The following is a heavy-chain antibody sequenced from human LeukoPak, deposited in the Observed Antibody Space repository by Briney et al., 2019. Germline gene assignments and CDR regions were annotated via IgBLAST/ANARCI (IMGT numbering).Heavy chain of an antibody. CDR3: AKDEDYGDPA. J-gene: IGHJ5*02. CDR2: ISWNSGSI. CDR1: GFTFDDYA. D-gene: IGHD4-17*01. Sequence: PGRSLRLSRAASGFTFDDYAMHWVRQAPGKGLEWVSGISWNSGSIGYADSVKGRFTISRDNAKNSLYLQMNSLRAEDTALYYCAKDEDYGDPAWGQGTLVTVSS. V-gene: IGHV3-9*01.